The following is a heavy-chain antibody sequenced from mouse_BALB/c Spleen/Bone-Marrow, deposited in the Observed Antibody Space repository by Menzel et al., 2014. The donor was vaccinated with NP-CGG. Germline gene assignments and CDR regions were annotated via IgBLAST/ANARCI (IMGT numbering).Heavy chain of an antibody. V-gene: IGHV2-9*02. J-gene: IGHJ3*01. Sequence: VQLVESRPGLVAPSQRLSITCTVSGFSLTSYGVHWVRQPPGKGLEWLGVIWAGGSTNYNSALMSRLSISKDNSKSQVSLKMNSLQTDDTAMYYCARALDSSGYGFAYWGQGTLVTVSA. CDR1: GFSLTSYG. CDR3: ARALDSSGYGFAY. D-gene: IGHD3-2*01. CDR2: IWAGGST.